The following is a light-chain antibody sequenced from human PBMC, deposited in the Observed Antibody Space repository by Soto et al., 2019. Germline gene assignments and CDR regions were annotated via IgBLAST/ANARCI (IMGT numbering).Light chain of an antibody. CDR2: AAP. Sequence: IQMTQSPSSLSASVGDRVTITCRASQSISSYLNWYQQKPGKAPKLLIYAAPSLQSGVPSRFSGSRSGPDFTLTISSLQPEDFATYYCQQSYSSPPTFGQGTKVDIK. CDR3: QQSYSSPPT. CDR1: QSISSY. V-gene: IGKV1-39*01. J-gene: IGKJ1*01.